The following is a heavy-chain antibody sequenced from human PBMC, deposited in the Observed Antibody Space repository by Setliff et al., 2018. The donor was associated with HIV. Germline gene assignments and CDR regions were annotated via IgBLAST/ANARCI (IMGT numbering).Heavy chain of an antibody. CDR1: GESFSDYS. CDR2: ITHSGST. D-gene: IGHD1-1*01. CDR3: ATKGWNAYKAFDY. V-gene: IGHV4-34*01. J-gene: IGHJ4*02. Sequence: PSETLSLTCAVYGESFSDYSWNWIRQTPEKGLEWIAEITHSGSTNYNPSLRGRVTILLGTSKNHFSLNLRSVTAADTAFYYCATKGWNAYKAFDYWGQGTLGTVSS.